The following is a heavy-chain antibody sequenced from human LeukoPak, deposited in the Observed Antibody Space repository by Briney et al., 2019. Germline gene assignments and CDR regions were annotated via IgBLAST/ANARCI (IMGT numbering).Heavy chain of an antibody. J-gene: IGHJ4*02. V-gene: IGHV4-59*12. CDR1: GGSISSYY. CDR2: IYYSGST. CDR3: ARDNDFFDY. Sequence: SETLSLTCTVSGGSISSYYWSWIRPPLGKGLEWIGYIYYSGSTNYNPSLKSRVTISVDTSKNQFSLKLTSVTAADTAVYYCARDNDFFDYWGQGTLVTVSS.